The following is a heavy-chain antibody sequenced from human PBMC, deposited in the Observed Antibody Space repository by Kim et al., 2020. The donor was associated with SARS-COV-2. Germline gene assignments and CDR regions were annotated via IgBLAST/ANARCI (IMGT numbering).Heavy chain of an antibody. Sequence: ASVKVSCKVSGYTLTELSMHWVRQAPGKGLEWMGGFDPEDGETIYAQKFQGRVTMTEDTSTDTAYMELSSLRSEDTAVYYCATAGGVWSGYFFYYYYGMDVWGQGTTVTVSS. D-gene: IGHD3-3*01. CDR3: ATAGGVWSGYFFYYYYGMDV. V-gene: IGHV1-24*01. CDR1: GYTLTELS. J-gene: IGHJ6*02. CDR2: FDPEDGET.